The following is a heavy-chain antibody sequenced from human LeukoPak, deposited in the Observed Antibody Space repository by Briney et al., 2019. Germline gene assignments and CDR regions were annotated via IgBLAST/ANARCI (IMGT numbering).Heavy chain of an antibody. CDR3: ARGAGPTIDH. CDR2: VYNGGSGGST. Sequence: GGSLRLSCAASGLSVGRNFMTWVRQAPGKGLEWVAVVYNGGSGGSTYYADSVNGRSTISGDSPKNTLYLEVSSLRVEDTAIYYCARGAGPTIDHWGQGTLVTVSS. V-gene: IGHV3-53*01. CDR1: GLSVGRNF. J-gene: IGHJ4*02.